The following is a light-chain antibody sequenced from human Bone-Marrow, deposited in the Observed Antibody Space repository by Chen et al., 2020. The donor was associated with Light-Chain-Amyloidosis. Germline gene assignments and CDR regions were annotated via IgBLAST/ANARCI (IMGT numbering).Light chain of an antibody. J-gene: IGLJ3*02. CDR3: KVCDTTRGV. CDR2: DDR. Sequence: SYVLTQPPSVSVAPGQTATFTCGGNNIGNKNVHWYQQKPGQAPLLVVFDDRDRPSGIPERCSGSQPVNTATLTILRAEAVEEADYYLKVCDTTRGVFGGGTKLTVL. V-gene: IGLV3-21*02. CDR1: NIGNKN.